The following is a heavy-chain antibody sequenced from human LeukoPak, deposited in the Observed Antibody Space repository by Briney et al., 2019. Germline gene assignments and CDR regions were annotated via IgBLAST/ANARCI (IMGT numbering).Heavy chain of an antibody. V-gene: IGHV3-23*01. J-gene: IGHJ5*02. CDR3: ARVVWFGEFGGNWFDP. D-gene: IGHD3-10*01. CDR1: GFTFSSYV. CDR2: IKDNGHTA. Sequence: GGSLRLSCAASGFTFSSYVMTWVRQAPGKGLEWVSTIKDNGHTAFYADSVKGRFTISRHNSKNTLYLQMNSLRAEDTAVYYCARVVWFGEFGGNWFDPWGQGSLVTVSS.